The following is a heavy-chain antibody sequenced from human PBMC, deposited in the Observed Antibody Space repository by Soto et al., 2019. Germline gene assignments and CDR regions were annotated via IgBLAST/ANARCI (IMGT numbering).Heavy chain of an antibody. D-gene: IGHD6-19*01. V-gene: IGHV3-23*01. Sequence: PGGSLRLSCAASGFTFSTYATNWVRQAPGKGLEWVSAISGSGDTTYYADSVKGRFTVSRDNSKNTLYLQMNSLRAEDTAVFYCAKERSSGWSFDYWGPGTLVTVSS. J-gene: IGHJ4*02. CDR1: GFTFSTYA. CDR2: ISGSGDTT. CDR3: AKERSSGWSFDY.